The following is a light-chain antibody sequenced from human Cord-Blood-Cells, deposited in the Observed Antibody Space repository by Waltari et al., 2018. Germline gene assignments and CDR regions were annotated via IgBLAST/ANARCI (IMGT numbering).Light chain of an antibody. CDR2: QDS. V-gene: IGLV3-1*01. CDR3: QAWDSSTVV. J-gene: IGLJ2*01. CDR1: KLGDKY. Sequence: SYELTQPPSVSVSPGQTASITCSGDKLGDKYACWYQQKPGQSPVLVIYQDSKRPSGTPERLSGSHPGNTATLTIGGTQAMDEADYYSQAWDSSTVVFGGGTKLTVL.